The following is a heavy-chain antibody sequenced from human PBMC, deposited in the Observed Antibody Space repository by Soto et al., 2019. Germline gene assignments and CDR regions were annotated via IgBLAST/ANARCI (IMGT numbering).Heavy chain of an antibody. D-gene: IGHD3-10*01. CDR3: ARDISTMVRGRVRYYYYYGMDV. V-gene: IGHV3-30-3*01. Sequence: QVQLVESGGGVVQPGRSLRLSCVASGFTFSSYAMHWVRQAPGKGLEWVAVISYDGSNKYYADSVKGRFTISRDNSKNTLYLQMNSLRAEDTAVYYCARDISTMVRGRVRYYYYYGMDVWGQGTTVTVSS. CDR2: ISYDGSNK. J-gene: IGHJ6*02. CDR1: GFTFSSYA.